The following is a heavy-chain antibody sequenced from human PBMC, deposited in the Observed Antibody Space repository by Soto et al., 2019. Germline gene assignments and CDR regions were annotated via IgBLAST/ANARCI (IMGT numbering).Heavy chain of an antibody. CDR2: IIPILDIP. CDR3: ASHFTGVLVLGASPPGGDNYGCDV. Sequence: QVQLVQSGAEVKKPGSSVKVSCKASGGTFSRYTISWVRQAPGQGLEWMGRIIPILDIPNYAQNFQGRVTITAEKSTSTAYMELSRLRSVETAVYYCASHFTGVLVLGASPPGGDNYGCDVWGQGTTVTVSS. J-gene: IGHJ6*02. CDR1: GGTFSRYT. V-gene: IGHV1-69*02. D-gene: IGHD2-15*01.